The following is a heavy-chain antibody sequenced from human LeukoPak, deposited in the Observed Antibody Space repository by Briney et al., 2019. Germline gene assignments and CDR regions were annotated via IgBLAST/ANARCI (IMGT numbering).Heavy chain of an antibody. CDR2: IDYTGST. CDR3: ARVLRFGTLFDY. Sequence: SETLSLTCSISGGSISSFYGSWIRQPPGKRLEWIGYIDYTGSTKFNPPLKSRLTISVDTSTNQFSLRLRSVPAADTAVYYCARVLRFGTLFDYWRPGPLVTVSS. V-gene: IGHV4-59*08. J-gene: IGHJ4*02. CDR1: GGSISSFY. D-gene: IGHD3-16*01.